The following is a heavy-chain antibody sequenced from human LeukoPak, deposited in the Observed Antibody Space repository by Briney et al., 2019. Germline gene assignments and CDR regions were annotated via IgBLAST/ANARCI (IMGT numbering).Heavy chain of an antibody. D-gene: IGHD1-7*01. CDR1: GYTFTSYD. Sequence: ASVEVSCKASGYTFTSYDINWVRQATGQGLEWMGWMNPNSGNTGYVQKFQGRVTMTRNTSISTAYMERSSLRSEDTAVYYCARNWNYESYDYWGQGTLVTVSS. CDR2: MNPNSGNT. J-gene: IGHJ4*02. CDR3: ARNWNYESYDY. V-gene: IGHV1-8*01.